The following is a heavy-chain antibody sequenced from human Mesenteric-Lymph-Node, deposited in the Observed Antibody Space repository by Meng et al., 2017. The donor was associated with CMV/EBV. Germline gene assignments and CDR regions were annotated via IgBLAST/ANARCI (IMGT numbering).Heavy chain of an antibody. J-gene: IGHJ6*02. D-gene: IGHD4-11*01. CDR3: ARDVTGLQIGKYGMDV. Sequence: GESLKISCGASGFTFSNSWMSWVRQAPGKGLEWVANIKYDGSEKYYVDSVKGRFTISRDNTKNLVFLQMNSLRVEDTAVYYCARDVTGLQIGKYGMDVWGQGTTVTVSS. CDR1: GFTFSNSW. CDR2: IKYDGSEK. V-gene: IGHV3-7*01.